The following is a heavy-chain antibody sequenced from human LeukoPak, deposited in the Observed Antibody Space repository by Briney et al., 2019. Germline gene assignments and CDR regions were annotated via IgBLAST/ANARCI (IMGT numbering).Heavy chain of an antibody. J-gene: IGHJ4*02. CDR2: ISGSSGST. Sequence: GGSLRLSCAASGFTFSSYAMSWVRQAPGKGLEWVSAISGSSGSTYYADSVKGRFTISRDNSTNTLYLQMNSLRAEDTAVYYCAKDEFPKGSGSYSYFDYWGQGTLVTVSS. D-gene: IGHD3-10*01. CDR3: AKDEFPKGSGSYSYFDY. CDR1: GFTFSSYA. V-gene: IGHV3-23*01.